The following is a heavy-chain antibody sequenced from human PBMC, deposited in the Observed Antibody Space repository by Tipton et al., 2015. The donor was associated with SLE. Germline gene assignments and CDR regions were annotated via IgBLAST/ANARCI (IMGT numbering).Heavy chain of an antibody. Sequence: LRLSCTVSGGSISSYYWSWIRQPPGKGLEWIGYIYYSGSTNYNPSLKSRVTISVDTSKNQFSLKLSSVTAADTAVYYCARVAAPRARWYFDLWGRGTLVTVSS. J-gene: IGHJ2*01. D-gene: IGHD2-15*01. V-gene: IGHV4-59*12. CDR3: ARVAAPRARWYFDL. CDR1: GGSISSYY. CDR2: IYYSGST.